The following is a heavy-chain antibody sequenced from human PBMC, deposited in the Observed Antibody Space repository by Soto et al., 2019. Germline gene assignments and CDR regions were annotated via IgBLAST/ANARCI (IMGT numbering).Heavy chain of an antibody. CDR2: ISGSGGST. D-gene: IGHD5-12*01. J-gene: IGHJ3*02. CDR1: GFTFSSYA. CDR3: EKPPVSGYECTQDAFDI. Sequence: GGSLRLSCAASGFTFSSYAMSWVRQAPGEGLEWVSAISGSGGSTYYADSVKGRFTISRDNSKNTLYLQMNSLRAEDTAVYYCEKPPVSGYECTQDAFDIWGQGKMVSGS. V-gene: IGHV3-23*01.